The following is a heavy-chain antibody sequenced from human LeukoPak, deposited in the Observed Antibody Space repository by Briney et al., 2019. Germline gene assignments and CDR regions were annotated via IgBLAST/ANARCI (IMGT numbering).Heavy chain of an antibody. Sequence: PGGSLRLSCAASGFTFSSYWMSWVRQAPGKGLEWVANIKQDGSEKYYVDSVKGRFTISRDNAKNSLCLQMNSLRAEDTAVYYCARDAGNSSGWNDFDYWGQGTLVTVSS. CDR2: IKQDGSEK. CDR1: GFTFSSYW. CDR3: ARDAGNSSGWNDFDY. D-gene: IGHD6-19*01. J-gene: IGHJ4*02. V-gene: IGHV3-7*01.